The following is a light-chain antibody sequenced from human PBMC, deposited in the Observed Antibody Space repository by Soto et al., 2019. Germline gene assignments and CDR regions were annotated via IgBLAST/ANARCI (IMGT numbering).Light chain of an antibody. V-gene: IGKV4-1*01. J-gene: IGKJ3*01. CDR3: QQYYSTSLT. CDR1: QSVFYSSNNKNY. Sequence: DIVMTQSPDSLAVSLGERATINCKSSQSVFYSSNNKNYLAWYKQKPGQPPKLLIYWASTRESGVPDRFSGSGSGTYFTLTISSLQAEDVAVDYCQQYYSTSLTFGPGTKVDIK. CDR2: WAS.